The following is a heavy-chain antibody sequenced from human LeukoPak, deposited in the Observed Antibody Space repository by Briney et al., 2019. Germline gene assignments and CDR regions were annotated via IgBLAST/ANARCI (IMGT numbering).Heavy chain of an antibody. D-gene: IGHD5-12*01. CDR1: GGSVSSGSYY. J-gene: IGHJ4*02. CDR3: ARVSSGYDFDY. Sequence: KPSETLSLTCTVSGGSVSSGSYYWSWIRQPPGKGLEWIGYIYYGGSTNYNPSLKSRITISVDTSNNQLSLKLSSVTAADTAVYYCARVSSGYDFDYWGQGTLVTVSS. V-gene: IGHV4-61*01. CDR2: IYYGGST.